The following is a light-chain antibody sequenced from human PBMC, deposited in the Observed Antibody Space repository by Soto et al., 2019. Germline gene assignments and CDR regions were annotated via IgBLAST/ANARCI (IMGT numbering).Light chain of an antibody. J-gene: IGKJ2*01. CDR3: QQYNLWPPYT. Sequence: EIVMTQSPATLSVSPGERVTLSCRASRSVGSNLAWYQQKPGQAPRLLIYDASTRATGLPARFSGSGSGTDFTLTISNLQSEDVALYYGQQYNLWPPYTFGPGTKVDSK. V-gene: IGKV3-15*01. CDR2: DAS. CDR1: RSVGSN.